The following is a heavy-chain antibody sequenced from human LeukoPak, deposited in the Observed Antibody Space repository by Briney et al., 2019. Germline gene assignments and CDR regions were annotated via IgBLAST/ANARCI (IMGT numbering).Heavy chain of an antibody. D-gene: IGHD3-10*01. CDR1: GGSFRGYY. J-gene: IGHJ5*02. CDR2: INHSGST. CDR3: ARSITMVRGVLP. V-gene: IGHV4-34*01. Sequence: PSETLSLTXAVYGGSFRGYYWSWIRQPPGKGLEWIGEINHSGSTNYNPSLKSRVTISVDTSKNQFSLKLSSVTAADTAVYYCARSITMVRGVLPWGQGTLVTVSS.